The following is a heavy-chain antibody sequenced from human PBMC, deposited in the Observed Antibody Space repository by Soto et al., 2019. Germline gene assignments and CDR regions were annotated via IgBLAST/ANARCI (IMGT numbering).Heavy chain of an antibody. CDR2: IIPIFGTA. J-gene: IGHJ6*02. D-gene: IGHD3-3*01. Sequence: RASVKVSCKASGGTFSSYAISWVRQAPGQGLEWMGGIIPIFGTANYAQKFQGRVTITADESTSTAYMELSSLRSEDTAVYYCASTYYAASPNGMDVWGQGTTVTVSS. V-gene: IGHV1-69*13. CDR3: ASTYYAASPNGMDV. CDR1: GGTFSSYA.